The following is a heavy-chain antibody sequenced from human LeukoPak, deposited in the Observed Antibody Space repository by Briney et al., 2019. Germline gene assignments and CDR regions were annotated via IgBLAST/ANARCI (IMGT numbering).Heavy chain of an antibody. CDR3: AKNPYEYYFDY. CDR2: INPNSGDT. Sequence: ASVKVSCKASGYTLTGYYMHWLRQAPGQGLEWMVWINPNSGDTNYAQKFQGRVTMTRDTSISTAYMELSRLTSDDTAVYYCAKNPYEYYFDYWGQGTLVTVSS. CDR1: GYTLTGYY. V-gene: IGHV1-2*02. D-gene: IGHD5-12*01. J-gene: IGHJ4*02.